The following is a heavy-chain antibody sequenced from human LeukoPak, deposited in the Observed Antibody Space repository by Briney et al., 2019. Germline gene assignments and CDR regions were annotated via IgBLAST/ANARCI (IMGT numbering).Heavy chain of an antibody. J-gene: IGHJ3*02. V-gene: IGHV4-39*07. CDR3: ARDASRGDDAFDI. Sequence: SETLSLTCTVSGGSIRSITYNWGWIRQPPGEGLELLGSIYYSGSTYYNPSLKSRVTISVDTSKNQFSLKLSSVTAADTAVYYCARDASRGDDAFDIWGQGTMVTVSS. CDR2: IYYSGST. CDR1: GGSIRSITYN.